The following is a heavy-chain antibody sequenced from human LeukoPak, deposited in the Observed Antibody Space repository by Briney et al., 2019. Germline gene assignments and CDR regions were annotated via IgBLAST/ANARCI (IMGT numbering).Heavy chain of an antibody. V-gene: IGHV1-2*02. Sequence: ASVKVSCKASGYTFTVYYMHCVRQAPGQGLEWMGWIIPNSGGTNYAQKFQGRVTMTRDTSISTAYMELSRLRSDDTAVYYCARGPPDSGYAYWGQGTLVTVSS. CDR1: GYTFTVYY. CDR3: ARGPPDSGYAY. CDR2: IIPNSGGT. J-gene: IGHJ4*02. D-gene: IGHD5-12*01.